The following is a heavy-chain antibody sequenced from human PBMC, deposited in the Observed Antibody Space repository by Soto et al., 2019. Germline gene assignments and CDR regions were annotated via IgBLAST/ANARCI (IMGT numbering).Heavy chain of an antibody. D-gene: IGHD1-26*01. J-gene: IGHJ3*02. CDR1: GYTFTSYY. V-gene: IGHV1-46*01. CDR3: AGEGGGGSGDGFDI. Sequence: QVQLVQSGAEVKKPGASVKVSCKASGYTFTSYYMHWVRQAPGQGLEWMGIINPSGGSTSYAQKVQGRVTMARETSTSTVYMELSSLRSEDTAVYYCAGEGGGGSGDGFDIWGHGTMVTVSS. CDR2: INPSGGST.